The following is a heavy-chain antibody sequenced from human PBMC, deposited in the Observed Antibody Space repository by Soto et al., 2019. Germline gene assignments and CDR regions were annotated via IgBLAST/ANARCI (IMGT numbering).Heavy chain of an antibody. CDR1: GGSISSGDYY. CDR2: IYYSGST. J-gene: IGHJ6*02. CDR3: ATITIFGVAPYGMDV. Sequence: SETLSLTCTVSGGSISSGDYYWSWIRQPPGKGLEWIGYIYYSGSTYYNPSPKSRVTISVDTSKNQFSLKLSSVTAADTAVYYCATITIFGVAPYGMDVWGQGTTVTVSS. D-gene: IGHD3-3*01. V-gene: IGHV4-30-4*01.